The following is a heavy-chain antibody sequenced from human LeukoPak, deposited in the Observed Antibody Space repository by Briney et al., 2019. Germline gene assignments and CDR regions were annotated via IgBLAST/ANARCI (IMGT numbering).Heavy chain of an antibody. D-gene: IGHD6-13*01. CDR3: ARHTGYSSSWPFDL. Sequence: SETLSLTCTVSGGSISSSSYYWGWIRQPPGKGLEWIGSIYYSGSTYYNPSLKSRVTISVDTSKNQFYLQLSSVTAADTAVYYCARHTGYSSSWPFDLWGRGTLVTVSS. J-gene: IGHJ2*01. CDR2: IYYSGST. V-gene: IGHV4-39*01. CDR1: GGSISSSSYY.